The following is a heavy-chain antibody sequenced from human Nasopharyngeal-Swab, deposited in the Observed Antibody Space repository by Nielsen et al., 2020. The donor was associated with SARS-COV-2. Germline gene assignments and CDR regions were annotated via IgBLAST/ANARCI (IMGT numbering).Heavy chain of an antibody. Sequence: PGKGLEWIGYINYSGSTNYNPSLKSRVTISVDTSRNQFSLKLSSVTAADTAVYYCARSGPHYGMDVWGQGTTVTVSS. CDR2: INYSGST. V-gene: IGHV4-59*13. CDR3: ARSGPHYGMDV. J-gene: IGHJ6*02.